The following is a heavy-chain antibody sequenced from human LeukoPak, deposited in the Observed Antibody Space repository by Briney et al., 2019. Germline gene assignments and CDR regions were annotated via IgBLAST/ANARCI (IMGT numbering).Heavy chain of an antibody. CDR2: ISSSSSFI. CDR1: GFTSSNCS. V-gene: IGHV3-21*01. Sequence: PGGSLRLSCAASGFTSSNCSMNWVRQAPGKGLEWVSSISSSSSFIYYADSVKGRFTISRDNAKNSLYLQMNSLRAEDTAVYYCARGGRTTAELIDYWGQGTLVAVSS. D-gene: IGHD4-17*01. CDR3: ARGGRTTAELIDY. J-gene: IGHJ4*02.